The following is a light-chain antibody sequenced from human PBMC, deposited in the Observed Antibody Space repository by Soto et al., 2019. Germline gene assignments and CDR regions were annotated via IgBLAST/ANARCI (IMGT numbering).Light chain of an antibody. J-gene: IGLJ3*02. V-gene: IGLV2-14*01. CDR3: NSYTSSATLV. CDR2: EVS. Sequence: QSALTQPASVSGSPGQSITISCTGTSSDVGGYNYVSWYQQHPGKAPKLIIYEVSNRPSGVSYRFSGSKSGNTASLTISGLQAEYEADYYCNSYTSSATLVFGGGTKVTVL. CDR1: SSDVGGYNY.